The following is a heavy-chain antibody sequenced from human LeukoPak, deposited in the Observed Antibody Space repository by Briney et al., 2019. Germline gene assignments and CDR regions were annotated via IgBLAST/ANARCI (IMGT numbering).Heavy chain of an antibody. CDR2: INTNTGNP. Sequence: ASVKVSCKASGYTFTSYAMNWVRQAPGQGLEWMGWINTNTGNPTYAQGFTGRFVFSLDTSVSTAYLQISSLKAEDTAVYYCARESVGAHDYYYYYGMDVWGQGTTVTVSS. CDR1: GYTFTSYA. V-gene: IGHV7-4-1*02. J-gene: IGHJ6*02. D-gene: IGHD1-26*01. CDR3: ARESVGAHDYYYYYGMDV.